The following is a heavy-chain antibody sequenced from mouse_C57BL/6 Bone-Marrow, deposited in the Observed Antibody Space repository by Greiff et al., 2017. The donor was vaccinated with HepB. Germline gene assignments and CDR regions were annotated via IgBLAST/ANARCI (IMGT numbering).Heavy chain of an antibody. CDR3: ARRRQLRLPWFAY. CDR2: INPNNGGT. CDR1: GYTFTDYN. Sequence: EVKLQESGPELVKPGASVKIPCKASGYTFTDYNMDWVKQSHGKSLEWIGDINPNNGGTIYNQKFKGKATLTVDKSSSTAYMELRSLTSEDTAVYYCARRRQLRLPWFAYWGQGTLVTVSA. V-gene: IGHV1-18*01. D-gene: IGHD3-2*02. J-gene: IGHJ3*01.